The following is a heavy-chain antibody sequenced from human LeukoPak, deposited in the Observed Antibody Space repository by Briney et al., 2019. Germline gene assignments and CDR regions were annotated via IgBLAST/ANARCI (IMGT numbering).Heavy chain of an antibody. J-gene: IGHJ4*02. Sequence: GGSLRLSCAASGFTFSDYYMIWIRQAPGKGLEWVSYISSSGSYTNYADSVKGRVTISRDNAKNSLYLQMNSLRAEDTAVCYCARDRAGGSGSYSDYWGQGTLVTVSS. CDR1: GFTFSDYY. D-gene: IGHD1-26*01. CDR3: ARDRAGGSGSYSDY. V-gene: IGHV3-11*06. CDR2: ISSSGSYT.